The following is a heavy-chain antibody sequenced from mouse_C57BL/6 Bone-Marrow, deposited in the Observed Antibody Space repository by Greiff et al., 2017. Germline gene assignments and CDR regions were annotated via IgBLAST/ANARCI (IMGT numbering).Heavy chain of an antibody. CDR3: ARSTTVVEDWFAY. V-gene: IGHV1-52*01. Sequence: VQLQQPGAELVRPGSSVKLSCKASGYTFTSYWMHWVKQRPIQGLEWIGNIDPSDSETHYNQKFKDKATLTVDKSSSPAYMQLSSMTSEDSAVYDCARSTTVVEDWFAYWGQGTLVTVSA. J-gene: IGHJ3*01. D-gene: IGHD1-1*01. CDR1: GYTFTSYW. CDR2: IDPSDSET.